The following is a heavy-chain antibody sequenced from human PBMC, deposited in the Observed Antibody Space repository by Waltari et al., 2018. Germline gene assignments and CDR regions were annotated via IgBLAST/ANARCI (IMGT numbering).Heavy chain of an antibody. V-gene: IGHV4-34*01. J-gene: IGHJ6*03. CDR1: GGSFSGYY. CDR2: INHSGST. CDR3: ARWRSLPAATYYYYMDV. Sequence: QVQLQQWGAGLLKPSETLSLTCAVYGGSFSGYYWSWIRQPPGKGLEWIGEINHSGSTNHNPSLKSRVTISVDTSKNQFSLKLSSVTAADTAVYYCARWRSLPAATYYYYMDVWGKGTTVTVSS. D-gene: IGHD2-2*01.